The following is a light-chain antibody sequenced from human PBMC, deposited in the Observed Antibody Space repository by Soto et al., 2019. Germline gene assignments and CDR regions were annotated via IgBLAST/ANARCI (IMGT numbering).Light chain of an antibody. CDR2: EVS. CDR1: SSDVGGHNY. J-gene: IGLJ3*02. Sequence: QSALTQPASVSGSPGQSITISCTGTSSDVGGHNYVSWYQQHPGKAPKLMIYEVSNRPSGVSNRFSGSKSGNTASLTISGLQTEDEAYYYCSSYTSSTTWVFGGGTKLTVL. V-gene: IGLV2-14*01. CDR3: SSYTSSTTWV.